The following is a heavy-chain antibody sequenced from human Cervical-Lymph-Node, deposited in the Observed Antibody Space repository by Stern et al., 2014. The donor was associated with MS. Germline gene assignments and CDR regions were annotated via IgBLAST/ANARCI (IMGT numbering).Heavy chain of an antibody. J-gene: IGHJ4*02. CDR1: GFIFSNYA. D-gene: IGHD2-15*01. CDR2: VSNEGSKQ. CDR3: GRDTCRGGGCYFRY. Sequence: LQPGRSLRLSCAASGFIFSNYAMHWVRQAPGKGLDWVAFVSNEGSKQFYADSVKGRFTISRDNANNTLYLQMNSLRPEDTAVYYCGRDTCRGGGCYFRYWGQGILITVSS. V-gene: IGHV3-30-3*01.